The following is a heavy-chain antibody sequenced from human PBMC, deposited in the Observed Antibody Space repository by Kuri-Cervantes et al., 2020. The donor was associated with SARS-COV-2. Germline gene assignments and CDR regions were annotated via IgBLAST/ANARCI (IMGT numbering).Heavy chain of an antibody. D-gene: IGHD6-6*01. J-gene: IGHJ6*03. CDR2: ISWNSGSI. V-gene: IGHV3-9*03. CDR3: ARGQSSIAARRWDYYYMDV. CDR1: GFTFDDYA. Sequence: GGSLRLFCAASGFTFDDYAMHWVRQAPGKGLEWVSGISWNSGSIGYADSVKGRFTISRDNAKNSLYLQMNSLRAEDMALYYCARGQSSIAARRWDYYYMDVWGKGTTVTVSS.